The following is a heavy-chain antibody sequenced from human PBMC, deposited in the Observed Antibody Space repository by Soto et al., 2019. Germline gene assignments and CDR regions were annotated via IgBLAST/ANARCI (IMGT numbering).Heavy chain of an antibody. Sequence: SETLSLTCTVSGGSISSSSYYWGWIRQPPGKGLEWIGSIYYSGSTYYSPSLKSRVTISVDTSKNQFSLKLSSVTAADTAVYYCARPMVSSSSVGDYWGQGTLVTVSS. CDR3: ARPMVSSSSVGDY. D-gene: IGHD6-6*01. V-gene: IGHV4-39*01. J-gene: IGHJ4*02. CDR2: IYYSGST. CDR1: GGSISSSSYY.